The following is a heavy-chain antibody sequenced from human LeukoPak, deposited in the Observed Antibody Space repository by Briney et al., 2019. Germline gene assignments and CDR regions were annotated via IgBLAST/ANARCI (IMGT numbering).Heavy chain of an antibody. CDR3: ARTDYYYMDV. Sequence: SSETLSLTCTVSGGSISSYYWSWIRQPPGKGLEWIGRIYTSGSTNYNPSLKSRVTISVDTSKNQFSLKLSSVTAADTAVYYCARTDYYYMDVWGKGTTVTVSS. CDR2: IYTSGST. V-gene: IGHV4-4*08. CDR1: GGSISSYY. J-gene: IGHJ6*03.